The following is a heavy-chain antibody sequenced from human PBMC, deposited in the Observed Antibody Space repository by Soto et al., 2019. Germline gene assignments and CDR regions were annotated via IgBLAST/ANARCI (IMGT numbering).Heavy chain of an antibody. Sequence: EVQLVESGGGLVQPGGSLRLSCAASGFTFSSYWMSWVRQAPGKGLEWVANIKQDGSEKYYVDSVKGRFTISRDNAKNSLYLQMNSLRAEDTAVYYCARDRTGTEGYYFDYWGQGTLVTVSS. CDR2: IKQDGSEK. V-gene: IGHV3-7*01. CDR3: ARDRTGTEGYYFDY. D-gene: IGHD1-1*01. CDR1: GFTFSSYW. J-gene: IGHJ4*02.